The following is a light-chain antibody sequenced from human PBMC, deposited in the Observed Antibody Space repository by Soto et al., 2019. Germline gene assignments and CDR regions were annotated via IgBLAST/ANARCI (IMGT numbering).Light chain of an antibody. CDR1: QSITSY. V-gene: IGKV1-39*01. J-gene: IGKJ1*01. Sequence: IQMTQSPSSLSASVGDRFTMTCLTSQSITSYLNWYQQKPGKAPKLLIYAASSLQSGVPSRFSGSGSGTDFTLTISSLQPEDFATYYCQQSYSSPRTFGQGTKVDI. CDR2: AAS. CDR3: QQSYSSPRT.